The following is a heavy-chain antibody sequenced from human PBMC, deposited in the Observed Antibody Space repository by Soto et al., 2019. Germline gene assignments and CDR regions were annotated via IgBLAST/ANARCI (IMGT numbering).Heavy chain of an antibody. J-gene: IGHJ6*02. V-gene: IGHV1-2*02. CDR1: GYTFTGYY. CDR3: ARERDTAHHYYGMDV. D-gene: IGHD5-18*01. Sequence: GVSVKVSCKASGYTFTGYYMHWVRQAPGQGLEWMGWINPNSGGTNYAQKFQGRVTMTRDTSISTAYMELSRLRSDDTAVYYCARERDTAHHYYGMDVWGQGTTVTVSS. CDR2: INPNSGGT.